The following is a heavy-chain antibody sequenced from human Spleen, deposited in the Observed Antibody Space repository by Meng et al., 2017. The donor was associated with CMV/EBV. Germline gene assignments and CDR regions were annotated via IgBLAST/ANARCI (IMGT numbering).Heavy chain of an antibody. CDR3: ARDSGYCSSTSCYPRGWFDP. D-gene: IGHD2-2*03. J-gene: IGHJ5*02. V-gene: IGHV4-39*07. CDR1: SSSYY. Sequence: SSSYYWGWIRQPPGKGLEWIGSIYYSGSTYYNPSLKGRVTISVDTSKNQFSLKLSSVTAADTAVYYCARDSGYCSSTSCYPRGWFDPWGQGTLVTVSS. CDR2: IYYSGST.